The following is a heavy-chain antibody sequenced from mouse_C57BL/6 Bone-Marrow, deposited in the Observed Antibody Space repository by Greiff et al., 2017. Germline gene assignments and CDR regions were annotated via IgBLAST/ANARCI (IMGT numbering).Heavy chain of an antibody. D-gene: IGHD1-1*01. CDR1: GFTFSDYG. Sequence: DVKLQESGGGLVKPGGSLKLSCAASGFTFSDYGMHWVRQAPEKGLEWVAYISSGSSTIYYADTVKGRFTISRDNAKNTLFLQMTSLRSEDTAMYYCAVRFWYFDVWGTGTTVTVSS. V-gene: IGHV5-17*01. J-gene: IGHJ1*03. CDR2: ISSGSSTI. CDR3: AVRFWYFDV.